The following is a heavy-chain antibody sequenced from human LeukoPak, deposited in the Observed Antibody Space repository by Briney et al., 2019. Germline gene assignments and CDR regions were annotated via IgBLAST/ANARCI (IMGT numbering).Heavy chain of an antibody. D-gene: IGHD3-3*01. CDR1: GFTFDDYA. CDR2: ISWNSGSI. CDR3: ARGNFWSGYESLLFDY. Sequence: PGRSLRLSCAASGFTFDDYAMHWVRQAPGKGLEWVSGISWNSGSIGYADSVKGRFTISRDNAKNSLYLQMNSLRAEDTAVYFCARGNFWSGYESLLFDYWGQGTLVTVSS. J-gene: IGHJ4*02. V-gene: IGHV3-9*01.